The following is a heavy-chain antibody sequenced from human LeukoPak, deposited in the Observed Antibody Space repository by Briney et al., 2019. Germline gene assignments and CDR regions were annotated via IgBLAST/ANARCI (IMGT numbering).Heavy chain of an antibody. D-gene: IGHD5-12*01. CDR2: ITPYNGNT. CDR3: ARDSDYSGYDWFVY. CDR1: GYTFTSYD. Sequence: ASVKVSCKASGYTFTSYDITWVRQAPGQGLEWMGWITPYNGNTNYAQKLQGRVTTTTDTSTSTAYMELRSLRSDDTAVYYCARDSDYSGYDWFVYWGQGTLVTVSS. J-gene: IGHJ4*02. V-gene: IGHV1-18*01.